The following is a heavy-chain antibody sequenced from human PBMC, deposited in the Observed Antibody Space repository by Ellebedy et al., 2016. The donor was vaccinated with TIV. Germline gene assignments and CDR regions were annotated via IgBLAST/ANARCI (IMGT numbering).Heavy chain of an antibody. V-gene: IGHV4-34*01. CDR2: INHSGST. D-gene: IGHD5-12*01. Sequence: MPSETLSLTCAVYGGSFRGYYWSWIRQPPGTGLEWIGEINHSGSTNYNPSLKSRVTISVYTSNNHFSLKLSSVTAADTAVYYCARRLVGLRWFDPWGQGTLVTVSS. CDR1: GGSFRGYY. J-gene: IGHJ5*02. CDR3: ARRLVGLRWFDP.